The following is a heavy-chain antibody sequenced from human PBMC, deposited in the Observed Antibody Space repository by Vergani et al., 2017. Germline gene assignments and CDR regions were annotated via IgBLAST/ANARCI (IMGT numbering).Heavy chain of an antibody. J-gene: IGHJ4*02. D-gene: IGHD6-6*01. Sequence: EVQLVESGGGLVQPGGSLRLSCAASGFTFSSYSMNWVRQAPGKGLEWVSSISSSSSYIDYADSVKGRFTISRDNAKNSLYLQMNSLRAEDTAVYYCARGAARVFDYWGQGTLVTVSS. CDR1: GFTFSSYS. CDR3: ARGAARVFDY. V-gene: IGHV3-21*01. CDR2: ISSSSSYI.